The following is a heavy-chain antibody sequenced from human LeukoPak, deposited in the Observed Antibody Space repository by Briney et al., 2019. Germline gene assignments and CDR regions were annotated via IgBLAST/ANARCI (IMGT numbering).Heavy chain of an antibody. CDR1: GYSISSGYY. D-gene: IGHD3-10*01. J-gene: IGHJ6*03. CDR3: ARHRYYYRSGSYYGAPYYMDV. Sequence: SETLSLTCTVSGYSISSGYYWGWIRQPPGKGLEWIGSIYYSGSTYYNPSLKSRVTISVDTSKNQFSLKLSSVTAADTAVYYCARHRYYYRSGSYYGAPYYMDVWGKGTTVTISS. CDR2: IYYSGST. V-gene: IGHV4-38-2*02.